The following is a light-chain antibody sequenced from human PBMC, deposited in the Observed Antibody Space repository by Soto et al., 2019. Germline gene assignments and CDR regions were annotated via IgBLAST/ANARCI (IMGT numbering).Light chain of an antibody. CDR1: QSVXSIY. CDR2: GGS. J-gene: IGKJ1*01. Sequence: EIVLTQSPGTLSXSXXXXXXLSCRASQSVXSIYLAWYQQKPGQAPRLLIYGGSSRATGIPDRFSGSGSGTDFTLTISRLEPEDFAVYYCQQYGLSPRTFGQGTKVEIK. V-gene: IGKV3-20*01. CDR3: QQYGLSPRT.